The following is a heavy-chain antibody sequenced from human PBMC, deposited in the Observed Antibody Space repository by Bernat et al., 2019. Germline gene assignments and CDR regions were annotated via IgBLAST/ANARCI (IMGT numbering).Heavy chain of an antibody. Sequence: EVQLLESGGGLVQPGGSLRLSCAASGFTFSSYAMSWVRQAPGKGLEWVSAISGSGGSTYYADSVKGRFTISRDNSKNTLYLQMNSLRAEDTAVYYCARRGDYDILTGYSLWYFDLWGRGTLVTVSS. CDR3: ARRGDYDILTGYSLWYFDL. CDR2: ISGSGGST. J-gene: IGHJ2*01. V-gene: IGHV3-23*01. D-gene: IGHD3-9*01. CDR1: GFTFSSYA.